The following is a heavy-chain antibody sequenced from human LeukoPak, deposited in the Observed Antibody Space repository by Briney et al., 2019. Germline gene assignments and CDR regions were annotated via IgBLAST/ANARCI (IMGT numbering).Heavy chain of an antibody. CDR2: INPDSGGT. Sequence: ASVKVSCKASGGTLSSDYFHWVRQAPGQGLEWMGWINPDSGGTRYAQKFQGRVTMTRDTSTSTAYMELSRLGSDDTAVYFCARHTSTYLDQWGQGALVTVSS. CDR3: ARHTSTYLDQ. D-gene: IGHD2-2*01. CDR1: GGTLSSDY. V-gene: IGHV1-2*02. J-gene: IGHJ4*02.